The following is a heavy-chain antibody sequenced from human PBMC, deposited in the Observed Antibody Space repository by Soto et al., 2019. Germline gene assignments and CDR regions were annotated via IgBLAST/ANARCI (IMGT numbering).Heavy chain of an antibody. V-gene: IGHV4-31*03. CDR3: ARGEEVSLDYFDS. CDR2: MHHSGRT. J-gene: IGHJ4*02. CDR1: GAYMRNDYYY. Sequence: SETLSLTCTVSGAYMRNDYYYWSWVRQNPGKDLEWIGHMHHSGRTHYNPSLKSRVAISVDTSKNQFSLYLNSVTAADPAVYYCARGEEVSLDYFDSWGQGPPVTVS. D-gene: IGHD6-6*01.